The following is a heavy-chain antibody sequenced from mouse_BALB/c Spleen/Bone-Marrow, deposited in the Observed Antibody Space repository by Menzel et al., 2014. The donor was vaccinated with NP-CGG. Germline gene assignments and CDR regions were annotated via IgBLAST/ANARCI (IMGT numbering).Heavy chain of an antibody. CDR3: ATRYYGNYFDY. CDR1: GYTFISYW. CDR2: INPSSGRT. J-gene: IGHJ2*01. V-gene: IGHV1S81*02. Sequence: QVQLKESGAEPVKPGASAKLSCKASGYTFISYWMHWVKQRPGPGLEWIGEINPSSGRTNYKEKFKSKATLTVDKSSSKDNMQLRSLTTKNSALDNDATRYYGNYFDYWGQDATLQVSS. D-gene: IGHD2-1*01.